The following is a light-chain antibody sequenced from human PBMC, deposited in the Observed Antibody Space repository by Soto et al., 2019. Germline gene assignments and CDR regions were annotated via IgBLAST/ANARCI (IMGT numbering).Light chain of an antibody. J-gene: IGKJ5*01. CDR3: QHGSDWPPFT. V-gene: IGKV3-11*01. CDR2: DAS. Sequence: EIVLTQSPASLSLSPGERATLSCRASQSVNSNLAWYQHKPGQAPRLLIYDASNRATGIPARFSGSGSGTDFTLTVSSLKLEDFAVYYCQHGSDWPPFTFGQGTRLEIK. CDR1: QSVNSN.